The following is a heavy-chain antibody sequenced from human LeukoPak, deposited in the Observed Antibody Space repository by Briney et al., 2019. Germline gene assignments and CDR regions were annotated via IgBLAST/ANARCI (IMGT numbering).Heavy chain of an antibody. CDR3: ARARGLMATSPVLDY. V-gene: IGHV1-18*01. Sequence: ASVKVSCKASGYTFTSYGISWVRQAPGQGLEWMGWISAYNGNTNYAQKLQGRVTMTTGTSTSTAYMELRSLRSDDTAVYYCARARGLMATSPVLDYWGQGTLVTVSS. J-gene: IGHJ4*02. D-gene: IGHD5-24*01. CDR1: GYTFTSYG. CDR2: ISAYNGNT.